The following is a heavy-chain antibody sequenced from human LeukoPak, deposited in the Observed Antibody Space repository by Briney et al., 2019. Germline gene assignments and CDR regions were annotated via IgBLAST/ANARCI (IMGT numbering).Heavy chain of an antibody. CDR3: ARVRDGYTIGY. J-gene: IGHJ4*02. D-gene: IGHD5-24*01. CDR1: GGSISSGSYY. Sequence: SETLSLTCTVSGGSISSGSYYWSWIRQPAGKGLEWIGRIYTSGSTNYNPSLKSRVTISVDTSKNQFSLKLSSVTAADTAVYYCARVRDGYTIGYWGQGTLVTVS. V-gene: IGHV4-61*02. CDR2: IYTSGST.